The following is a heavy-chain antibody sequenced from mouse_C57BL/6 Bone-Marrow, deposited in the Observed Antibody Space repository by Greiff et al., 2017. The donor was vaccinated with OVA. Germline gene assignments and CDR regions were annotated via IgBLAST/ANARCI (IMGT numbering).Heavy chain of an antibody. CDR1: GYSFTSYY. Sequence: QVQLQQSGPELVKPGASVKISCKASGYSFTSYYIHWVKQRPGQGLEWIGWIYPGSGNTKYNEKFKGKATLTADTSSSTAYMQLSSLTSEEYAVYYCAHYYGSSWGAMDYWGQGTSVTVSS. CDR2: IYPGSGNT. D-gene: IGHD1-1*01. CDR3: AHYYGSSWGAMDY. J-gene: IGHJ4*01. V-gene: IGHV1-66*01.